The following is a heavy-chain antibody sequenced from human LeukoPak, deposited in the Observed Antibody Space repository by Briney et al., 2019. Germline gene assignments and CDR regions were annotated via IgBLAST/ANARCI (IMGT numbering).Heavy chain of an antibody. D-gene: IGHD3-3*01. CDR3: ARTLTIFGVVTPDAFDI. J-gene: IGHJ3*02. Sequence: PSETLSLTCTVSGGSISSGGYYWSWIRQPPGKGLEWIGYIYHSGSTYYNPSLKSRVTISVDRSKNQFSLKLSSVTAADTAVYYCARTLTIFGVVTPDAFDIWGQGTMVTVSS. CDR1: GGSISSGGYY. V-gene: IGHV4-30-2*01. CDR2: IYHSGST.